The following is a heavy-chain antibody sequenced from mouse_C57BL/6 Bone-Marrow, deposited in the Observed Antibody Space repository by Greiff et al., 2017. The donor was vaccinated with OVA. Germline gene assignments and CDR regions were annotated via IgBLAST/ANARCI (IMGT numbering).Heavy chain of an antibody. CDR2: IDPSASYP. CDR3: ARFYYGTYWYFDV. V-gene: IGHV1-50*01. Sequence: VQLQQPGAELVKPGASVKLSCKASGYTFTSYWMQWVKQRPGQGLEWIGAIDPSASYPNYNQKFKGKATLTVDTSSSTAYMQLSSLTSEDSAVYYCARFYYGTYWYFDVWGTGTTVTVSS. CDR1: GYTFTSYW. D-gene: IGHD1-1*01. J-gene: IGHJ1*03.